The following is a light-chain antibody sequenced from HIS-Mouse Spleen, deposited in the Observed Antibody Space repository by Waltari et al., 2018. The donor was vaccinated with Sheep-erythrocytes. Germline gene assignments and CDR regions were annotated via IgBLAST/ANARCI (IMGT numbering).Light chain of an antibody. CDR3: QAWDSSTVV. CDR2: QDS. Sequence: SYELTQPPSVSVSPGQTASITCSGDKLGDKYACWYHQKPGQSPVLVNYQDSKRPSGIPRRFSGANSGNTATLTISGTQALDEADYYCQAWDSSTVVFGGGTKLTVL. CDR1: KLGDKY. J-gene: IGLJ2*01. V-gene: IGLV3-1*01.